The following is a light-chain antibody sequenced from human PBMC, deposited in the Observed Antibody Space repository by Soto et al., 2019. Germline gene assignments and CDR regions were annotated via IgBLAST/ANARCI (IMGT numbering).Light chain of an antibody. V-gene: IGLV4-60*02. Sequence: QPVLTQSSSASASLGSSVKLTCTLSSGHSSYIIAWHQQQPGKAPRYLMKLEGSGSYNKGSGVPDRFSGSSSGADRYLTISNLQFEDEADSYCETWDSNTHTEFGGGTKLTVL. CDR1: SGHSSYI. J-gene: IGLJ3*02. CDR2: LEGSGSY. CDR3: ETWDSNTHTE.